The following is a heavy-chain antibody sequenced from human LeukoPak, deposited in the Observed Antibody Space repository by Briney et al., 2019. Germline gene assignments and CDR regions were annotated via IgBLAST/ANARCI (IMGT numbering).Heavy chain of an antibody. CDR1: GFTFSTYS. CDR3: ARHIYSSGWYHY. CDR2: ISSSSSYI. J-gene: IGHJ4*02. D-gene: IGHD6-19*01. V-gene: IGHV3-21*01. Sequence: PGGSLRLSCAASGFTFSTYSMNWVRQAPGKGLEWVSSISSSSSYIYYADSVKGRFTISRDNAKNSLYLQMNSLRAEDTAVYYCARHIYSSGWYHYWGQGTLVTVSS.